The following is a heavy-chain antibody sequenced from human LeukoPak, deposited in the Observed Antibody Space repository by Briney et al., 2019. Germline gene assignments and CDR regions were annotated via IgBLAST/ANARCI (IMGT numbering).Heavy chain of an antibody. V-gene: IGHV5-51*03. CDR3: ARTDYGGNTYYYYYGMDV. J-gene: IGHJ6*02. CDR1: GYSFTSYW. D-gene: IGHD4-23*01. CDR2: IYPGDSDT. Sequence: PGESLKISCKGSGYSFTSYWIDWVRQMPGKGLEWMGIIYPGDSDTRYSPSFQGQVTISADKSISTAYLQWSSLKASDTAMYYCARTDYGGNTYYYYYGMDVWGQGTTVTVSS.